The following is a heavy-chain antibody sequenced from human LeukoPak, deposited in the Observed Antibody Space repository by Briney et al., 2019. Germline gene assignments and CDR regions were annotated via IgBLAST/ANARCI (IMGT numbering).Heavy chain of an antibody. CDR1: GDXISSSTYY. J-gene: IGHJ4*02. CDR3: ARGRRGFRIFDY. D-gene: IGHD5-24*01. CDR2: IAYSGST. V-gene: IGHV4-39*01. Sequence: SETLSLTCTVSGDXISSSTYYWAWVRQPPGKGLEWIGSIAYSGSTYYGPSLKSRVTISVDTSKNQFSLKLSSVTAADTAVYYCARGRRGFRIFDYWGQGTLVTVSS.